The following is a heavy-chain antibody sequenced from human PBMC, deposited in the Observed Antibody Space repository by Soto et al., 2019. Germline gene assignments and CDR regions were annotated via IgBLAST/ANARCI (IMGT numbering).Heavy chain of an antibody. D-gene: IGHD6-13*01. CDR1: GFTFSSYA. J-gene: IGHJ3*02. V-gene: IGHV3-30-3*01. Sequence: QVQLVESGGGVVQPGRSLRLSCVASGFTFSSYAMHWVRQAPGKGLEWVAVISYDGSNKYYADSVKGRFTISRDNSKNTLYLQMNSLRAEDTAVYYCARAGYSSSWYGRNDAFDIWGQGTMVTVSS. CDR2: ISYDGSNK. CDR3: ARAGYSSSWYGRNDAFDI.